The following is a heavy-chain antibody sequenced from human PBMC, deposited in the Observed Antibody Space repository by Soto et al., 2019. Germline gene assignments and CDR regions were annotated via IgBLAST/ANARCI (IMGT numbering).Heavy chain of an antibody. CDR3: ARVDYYDSSGYYGY. D-gene: IGHD3-22*01. CDR1: GYTFTIYG. Sequence: QVQLVQSGAEVKKPGASVKVSCKASGYTFTIYGISWVRQAHGQGLEWMGWISGYNGNTDYAQNLQDRVTLTTDASTSSVYMELRSLRSDDTAVYYCARVDYYDSSGYYGYWGQGTMITVSS. CDR2: ISGYNGNT. J-gene: IGHJ4*02. V-gene: IGHV1-18*04.